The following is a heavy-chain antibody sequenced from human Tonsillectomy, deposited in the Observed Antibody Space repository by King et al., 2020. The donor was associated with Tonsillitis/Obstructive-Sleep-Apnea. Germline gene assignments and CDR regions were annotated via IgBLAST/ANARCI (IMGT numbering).Heavy chain of an antibody. CDR2: INHSGST. V-gene: IGHV4-34*01. CDR1: GGSFSGYY. D-gene: IGHD2-2*01. CDR3: ASVVPAAENWFDP. Sequence: VQLQQWGAGLLKPSETLSLTCAVYGGSFSGYYWSWIRQPPGKGLEWIGEINHSGSTTYNPSLKSRVTISVDTSMNQFSLKLSSVTAADTAVYYCASVVPAAENWFDPWGQGTLVTVSS. J-gene: IGHJ5*02.